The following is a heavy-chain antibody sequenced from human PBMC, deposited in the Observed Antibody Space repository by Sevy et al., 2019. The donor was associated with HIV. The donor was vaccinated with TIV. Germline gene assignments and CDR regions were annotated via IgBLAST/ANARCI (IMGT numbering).Heavy chain of an antibody. CDR2: ISSSSSTI. D-gene: IGHD2-15*01. CDR3: ARDSEFDIVVVVAGVGDAFDI. CDR1: GFTFSSYS. Sequence: GGSLRLSCAASGFTFSSYSMNWVRQAPGKGLEWVSYISSSSSTIYDADSVKGRFTISRDNAKNSLYLQMNSLRDEDTAVYYCARDSEFDIVVVVAGVGDAFDIWGQGTMVTVSS. J-gene: IGHJ3*02. V-gene: IGHV3-48*02.